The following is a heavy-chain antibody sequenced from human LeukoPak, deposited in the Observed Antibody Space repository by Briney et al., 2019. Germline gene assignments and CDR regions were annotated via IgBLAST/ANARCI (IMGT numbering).Heavy chain of an antibody. CDR3: ARDGAAVRY. CDR2: INPNSGGT. J-gene: IGHJ4*02. D-gene: IGHD6-13*01. CDR1: GFTFSSYG. Sequence: GGSLRLSCAASGFTFSSYGMHWVRQAPGQGLEWMGWINPNSGGTNYAQKFQGRVTMTRDTSISTAYMELSRLRSDDTAVYYCARDGAAVRYWGQGTLVTVSS. V-gene: IGHV1-2*02.